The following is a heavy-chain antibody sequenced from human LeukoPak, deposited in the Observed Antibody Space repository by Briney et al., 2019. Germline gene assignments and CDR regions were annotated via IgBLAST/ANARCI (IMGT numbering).Heavy chain of an antibody. CDR3: ARPRRRSGRGYDAFDI. CDR2: IYPGDSDT. V-gene: IGHV5-51*01. D-gene: IGHD3-10*01. Sequence: GESLKISCQGSGYTFTSYWIGWVRQLPGKGLGWMGIIYPGDSDTKYRPSFQGQVTISADKSITTAYLQWSSLKASDTAMYYCARPRRRSGRGYDAFDIWGQGTMVTVSS. CDR1: GYTFTSYW. J-gene: IGHJ3*02.